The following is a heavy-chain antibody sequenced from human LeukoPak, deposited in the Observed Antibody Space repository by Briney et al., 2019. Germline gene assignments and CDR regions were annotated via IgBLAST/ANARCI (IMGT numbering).Heavy chain of an antibody. CDR3: ARDNWGSDGPDY. Sequence: ASVKVSCKASGYTFTSYGISWVRQAPGQGLEWMGWISAYNGNTNYAQKLQGRVTMTTDTSTSTACMELRSLRSDDTAVYYCARDNWGSDGPDYWGQGTLVTVSS. J-gene: IGHJ4*02. D-gene: IGHD7-27*01. CDR2: ISAYNGNT. V-gene: IGHV1-18*01. CDR1: GYTFTSYG.